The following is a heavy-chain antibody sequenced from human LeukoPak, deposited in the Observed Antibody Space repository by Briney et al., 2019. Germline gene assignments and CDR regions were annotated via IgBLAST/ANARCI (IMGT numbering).Heavy chain of an antibody. CDR3: AEDRAQQYSYVDY. V-gene: IGHV3-43*02. CDR2: ISGDGGST. D-gene: IGHD5-18*01. J-gene: IGHJ4*02. Sequence: GGSLRLSCAASGFTFDDYAMHWVRQAPGKGLEWVSLISGDGGSTYYADSVKGRFTISRDNSKNSLYLQMNSLRTEDTALYYCAEDRAQQYSYVDYWGQGTLVTVSS. CDR1: GFTFDDYA.